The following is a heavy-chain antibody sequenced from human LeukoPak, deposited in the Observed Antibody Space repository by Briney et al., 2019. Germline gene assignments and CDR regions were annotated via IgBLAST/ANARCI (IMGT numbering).Heavy chain of an antibody. V-gene: IGHV1-69*04. CDR3: ATTVTTDVVVVAANDY. Sequence: GASVKVSCKASGGTFSSYAISWVRQAPGQGREWMGRIIPILGIANYAQKFQGRVTITADKSTSTAYMELSSLRSEDTAVYYCATTVTTDVVVVAANDYWGQGTLVTVSS. CDR2: IIPILGIA. J-gene: IGHJ4*02. D-gene: IGHD2-15*01. CDR1: GGTFSSYA.